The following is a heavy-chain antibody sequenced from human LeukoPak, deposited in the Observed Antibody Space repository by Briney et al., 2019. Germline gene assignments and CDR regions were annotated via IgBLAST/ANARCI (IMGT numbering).Heavy chain of an antibody. Sequence: GGSLRLSCAASGFTFSSYSMNWVRQAPGKGLEWVSGISWNSGSIGYADSVKGRFTISRDNAKNSLYLQMNSLRAEDTALYYCAKDSYDSSGYYGYFDYWGQGTLVTVSS. CDR3: AKDSYDSSGYYGYFDY. D-gene: IGHD3-22*01. CDR2: ISWNSGSI. CDR1: GFTFSSYS. V-gene: IGHV3-9*01. J-gene: IGHJ4*02.